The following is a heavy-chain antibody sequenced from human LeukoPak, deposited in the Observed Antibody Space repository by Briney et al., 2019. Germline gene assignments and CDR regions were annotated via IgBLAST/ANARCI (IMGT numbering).Heavy chain of an antibody. Sequence: GGSLRLSCAASGFTFSSYGMHWVRQAPGKGLEWVAVIWYDGSNKYYADSVKGRFTISRDNSKNTLYLQMNSLRAEDTAVYYCARERRRLVVVPAAIDYWGQGTLVTVSS. V-gene: IGHV3-33*01. CDR2: IWYDGSNK. CDR1: GFTFSSYG. J-gene: IGHJ4*02. CDR3: ARERRRLVVVPAAIDY. D-gene: IGHD2-2*01.